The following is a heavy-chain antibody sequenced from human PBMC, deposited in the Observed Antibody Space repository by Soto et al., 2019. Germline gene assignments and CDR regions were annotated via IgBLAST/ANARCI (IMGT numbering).Heavy chain of an antibody. D-gene: IGHD3-3*01. Sequence: QVQLQQWGAGLLKPSETLSLTCAVYGGSFSGYYWSWIRQPPGKGLEWIGEINHSGSTNYNPSLKSRVTISVDTSKNQFSLKLSSVTAADTAVYYCARGYGGGVLLFLEWLSTRWFDPWGQGTLVTVSS. J-gene: IGHJ5*02. CDR3: ARGYGGGVLLFLEWLSTRWFDP. CDR1: GGSFSGYY. V-gene: IGHV4-34*01. CDR2: INHSGST.